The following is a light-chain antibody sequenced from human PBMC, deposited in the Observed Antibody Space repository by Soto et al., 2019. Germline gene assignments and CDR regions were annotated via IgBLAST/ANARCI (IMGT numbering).Light chain of an antibody. CDR3: QQYDNSPIT. CDR1: QSILYNSNNKNY. J-gene: IGKJ5*01. V-gene: IGKV4-1*01. CDR2: WAS. Sequence: DIVMTKSPDSLAVSLGERATINCKSSQSILYNSNNKNYLAWYQQKPGQPPKLLIYWASTMDSEVPDRFSGSGSGADFTLTISSLQSEDVALYYFQQYDNSPITFDQATRLEIK.